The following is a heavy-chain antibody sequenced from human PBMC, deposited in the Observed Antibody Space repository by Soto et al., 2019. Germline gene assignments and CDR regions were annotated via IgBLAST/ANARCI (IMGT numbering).Heavy chain of an antibody. CDR2: ISGSGGST. V-gene: IGHV3-23*01. Sequence: EVQLLESGGGLVQPGGSLRLSCVASGFTFSSYAMTWVRQAPGKGLEWVSGISGSGGSTYYATSVKGRFTTSRDNSKSTLYLQVNSLRAEDSAVYYCAKDRVSPYYYYYGMDVWGQGTTVTVSS. CDR1: GFTFSSYA. CDR3: AKDRVSPYYYYYGMDV. J-gene: IGHJ6*02.